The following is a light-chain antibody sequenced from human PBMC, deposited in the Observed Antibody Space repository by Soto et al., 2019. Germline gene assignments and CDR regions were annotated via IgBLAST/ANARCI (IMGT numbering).Light chain of an antibody. Sequence: MTQSPASVSATVEDRVTITCRASQGIYSWIAWYQQKPGRAPKLLIYAASSLQSGVPVRFSGSGSGTDFILSISSLQPEDVATYYCQHLNICPLPFCQGTRLEV. CDR1: QGIYSW. CDR2: AAS. CDR3: QHLNICPLP. V-gene: IGKV1-12*01. J-gene: IGKJ5*01.